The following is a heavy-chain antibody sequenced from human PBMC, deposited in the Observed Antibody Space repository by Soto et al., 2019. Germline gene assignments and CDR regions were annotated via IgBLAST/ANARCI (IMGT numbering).Heavy chain of an antibody. CDR1: GFTFNYFT. Sequence: EVQLVESGGGLVKPGESLRLSCAASGFTFNYFTMNWVRQAPGKGLEWVASISSSSSHKYSADSVRGRFTFSRDNANNSLYLQMTSLRVEDTAVYYCARLRSDAFDIWGQGTLVPVSS. CDR3: ARLRSDAFDI. CDR2: ISSSSSHK. J-gene: IGHJ3*02. D-gene: IGHD4-17*01. V-gene: IGHV3-21*04.